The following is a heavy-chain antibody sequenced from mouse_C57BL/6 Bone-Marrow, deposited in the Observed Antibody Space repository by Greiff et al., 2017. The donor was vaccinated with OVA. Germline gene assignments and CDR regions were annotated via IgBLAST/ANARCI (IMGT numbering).Heavy chain of an antibody. J-gene: IGHJ4*01. D-gene: IGHD1-1*02. CDR3: ARSMVRNAMDY. Sequence: QVQLQQSGAELARPGASVKMSCKASGYTFTSYTMHWVKQRPGQGLEWIGYINPSSGYTKYNQKFKDKATLTADKSSSTAYMQLSSLTSEDSAVYYCARSMVRNAMDYWGQGTSVTVSS. CDR1: GYTFTSYT. CDR2: INPSSGYT. V-gene: IGHV1-4*01.